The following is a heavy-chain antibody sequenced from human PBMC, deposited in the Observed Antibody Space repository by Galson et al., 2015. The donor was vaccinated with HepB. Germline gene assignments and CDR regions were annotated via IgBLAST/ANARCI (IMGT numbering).Heavy chain of an antibody. CDR2: ILSKTDGGTT. Sequence: SLRLYCAASGFIFSKAWMSWVRQPPGEGLEWVGRILSKTDGGTTDLAAPVKGRLTISRDDSKNTLYLHMNSLKTEDTAVYYCTTYRYNYDTFGNDYWGQGTLVTVSS. V-gene: IGHV3-15*01. CDR3: TTYRYNYDTFGNDY. CDR1: GFIFSKAW. J-gene: IGHJ4*02. D-gene: IGHD5-18*01.